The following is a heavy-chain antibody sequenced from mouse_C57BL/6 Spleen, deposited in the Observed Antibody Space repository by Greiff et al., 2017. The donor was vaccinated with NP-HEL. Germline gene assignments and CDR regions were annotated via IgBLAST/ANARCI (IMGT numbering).Heavy chain of an antibody. CDR1: GYTFTSYG. J-gene: IGHJ3*01. CDR2: IYPRSGNT. CDR3: ARSDPETWFAY. V-gene: IGHV1-81*01. Sequence: VKLMESGAELARPGASVKLSCKASGYTFTSYGISWVKQRTGQGLEWIGEIYPRSGNTYYNEKFKGKATLTADKSSSTAYMELRSLTSEDSAVYFCARSDPETWFAYWGQGTLVTVSA.